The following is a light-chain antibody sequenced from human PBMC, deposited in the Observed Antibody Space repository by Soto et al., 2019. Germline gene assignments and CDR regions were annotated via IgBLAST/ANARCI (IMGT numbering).Light chain of an antibody. CDR1: NSDVGTYNY. V-gene: IGLV2-14*01. J-gene: IGLJ2*01. Sequence: QSVLTQPASVSGSPGQSITISCAGTNSDVGTYNYVSWYQHHPGKAPKLIIYGVTDRPSGVSNRFSGSKSGNTASLTISGLQAEDEGDYYCSSYSTSTTLVVFGGGTKVTVL. CDR3: SSYSTSTTLVV. CDR2: GVT.